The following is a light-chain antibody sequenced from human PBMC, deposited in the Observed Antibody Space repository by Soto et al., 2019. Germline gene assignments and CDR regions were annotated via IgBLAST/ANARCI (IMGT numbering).Light chain of an antibody. J-gene: IGLJ2*01. CDR1: SSNIGNKF. V-gene: IGLV1-51*01. CDR3: GTCYTRLSGVV. CDR2: DND. Sequence: QSVLTQPPSVSAAPGQKVTISCSGSSSNIGNKFVSWYRQFPGTIPRLLIYDNDKRPSGISDRFSGSKSGTSATLVITGLQTGDEADYYCGTCYTRLSGVVFGGGAQVTVL.